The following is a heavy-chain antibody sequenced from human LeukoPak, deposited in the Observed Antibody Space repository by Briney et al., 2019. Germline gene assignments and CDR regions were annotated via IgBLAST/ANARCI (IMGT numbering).Heavy chain of an antibody. D-gene: IGHD2-21*02. J-gene: IGHJ4*02. CDR2: IIPIFGTA. V-gene: IGHV1-69*13. CDR3: ARESARSGDAPEYFDY. CDR1: GGTFSSYA. Sequence: ASVKVSCKASGGTFSSYAISWVRQAPGQGLEWMGGIIPIFGTANYAQKFQGRVTITADESTSTAYMELSSLRSEDTAVYYCARESARSGDAPEYFDYWGQGTLVTVSS.